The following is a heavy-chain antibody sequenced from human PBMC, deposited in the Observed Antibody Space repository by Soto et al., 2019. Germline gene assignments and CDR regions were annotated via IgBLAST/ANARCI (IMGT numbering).Heavy chain of an antibody. D-gene: IGHD5-18*01. CDR1: GFTFSSYS. CDR2: ISSSSSYI. Sequence: GGSLRLSCAASGFTFSSYSMNWVRQAPGKGLEWVSSISSSSSYIYYADSVKGRFTISRDNAKNSLYLQMNSLRAEETAVYYCEREDKAMVGDDVWGQGTTVTVSS. CDR3: EREDKAMVGDDV. J-gene: IGHJ6*02. V-gene: IGHV3-21*01.